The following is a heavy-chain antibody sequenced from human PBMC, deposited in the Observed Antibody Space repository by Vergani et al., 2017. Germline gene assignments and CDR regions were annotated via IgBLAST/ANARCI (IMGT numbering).Heavy chain of an antibody. V-gene: IGHV3-30*18. Sequence: QVQLGESGGGVVQPGRSLRLSCAASGFTFRSYGLHWVRQAPGKGLEWVAVISYDGSNKYYADSVKGRFTISRDNSKNTLYLQMNSLRAEDTAVYYCANGPQTYYYDSSGYYYDDYWGEGTLVTVSS. CDR1: GFTFRSYG. CDR2: ISYDGSNK. D-gene: IGHD3-22*01. J-gene: IGHJ4*02. CDR3: ANGPQTYYYDSSGYYYDDY.